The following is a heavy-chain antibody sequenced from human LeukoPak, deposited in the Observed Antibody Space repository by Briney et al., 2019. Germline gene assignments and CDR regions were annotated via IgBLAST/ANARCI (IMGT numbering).Heavy chain of an antibody. D-gene: IGHD6-19*01. CDR3: AKAPGGIAVAETGDYYYYGMDV. CDR1: GFTFSSYG. CDR2: ISYDGSNK. J-gene: IGHJ6*02. V-gene: IGHV3-30*18. Sequence: GRSLRLSCAASGFTFSSYGMHWVRQAPGKGLEWVAVISYDGSNKYYADSMKGRFTISRDNSKNTLYLQMNSLRAEDTAVYYCAKAPGGIAVAETGDYYYYGMDVWGQGTTVTVSS.